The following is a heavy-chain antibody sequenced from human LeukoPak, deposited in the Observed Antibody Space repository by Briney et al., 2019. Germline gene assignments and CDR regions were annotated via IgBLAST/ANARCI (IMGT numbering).Heavy chain of an antibody. Sequence: GGSLRLSCAASGFTFRIYAMTWVRQSPGKGLEWVSAIRGSGGSTYYADSVKGRFTISRDNAKNSLYLQMNSLRAEDTAVYYCARQVTMVRGVFFFDYWGQGTLVTVSS. CDR3: ARQVTMVRGVFFFDY. V-gene: IGHV3-23*01. D-gene: IGHD3-10*01. CDR1: GFTFRIYA. CDR2: IRGSGGST. J-gene: IGHJ4*02.